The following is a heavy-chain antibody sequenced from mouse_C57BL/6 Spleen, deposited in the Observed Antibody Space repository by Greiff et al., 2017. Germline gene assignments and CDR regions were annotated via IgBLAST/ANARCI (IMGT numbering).Heavy chain of an antibody. J-gene: IGHJ2*01. CDR3: ARRVTTVVENFDD. CDR2: INPNNGGT. V-gene: IGHV1-22*01. D-gene: IGHD1-1*01. CDR1: GYTFTDYN. Sequence: VQLKQSGPELVKPGASVKLSCKASGYTFTDYNMHWVKQSHGKSLEWIGYINPNNGGTSYNQKFKGKATLTVNKSSSTAYMELRSLTSEDSAVYYCARRVTTVVENFDDWGQGTTLTVSS.